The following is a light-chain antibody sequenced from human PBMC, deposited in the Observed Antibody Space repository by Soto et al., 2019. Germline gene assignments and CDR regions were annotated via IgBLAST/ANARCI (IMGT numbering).Light chain of an antibody. CDR1: SSDVGGYNY. CDR2: EVS. Sequence: QSALTQPASVSGSPVQSITISCTGTSSDVGGYNYVSWYQQQAGKAPKLIIHEVSNRPSGVSNRFSGSKSGNTASLTISGLQAEDEADYYCDSYTSSRAYVFGIGTKVTVL. V-gene: IGLV2-14*01. J-gene: IGLJ1*01. CDR3: DSYTSSRAYV.